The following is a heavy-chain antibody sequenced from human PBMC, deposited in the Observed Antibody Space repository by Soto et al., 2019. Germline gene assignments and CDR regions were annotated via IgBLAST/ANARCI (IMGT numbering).Heavy chain of an antibody. Sequence: TLSFTCTLSGGSISSGGYYWSWIRQHPGKGLEWIGYIYYSGSTYYNPSLKSRVTISIDTSKNQFSLKLSSVTAADTAVYYCARDMFSSGWYGHYAFDIWGQGTMVTVSS. CDR2: IYYSGST. CDR3: ARDMFSSGWYGHYAFDI. D-gene: IGHD6-19*01. CDR1: GGSISSGGYY. J-gene: IGHJ3*02. V-gene: IGHV4-31*03.